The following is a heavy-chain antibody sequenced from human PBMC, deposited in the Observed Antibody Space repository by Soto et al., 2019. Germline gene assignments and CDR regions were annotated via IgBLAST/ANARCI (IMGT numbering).Heavy chain of an antibody. V-gene: IGHV1-18*01. CDR3: ARTEGYCSSTSCPGPYGMDV. CDR1: GYTFTSYG. CDR2: ISAYNGNT. Sequence: QVQLVQSGAEVKKPGASVKVSCKASGYTFTSYGISWVRQAPGQGLEWMGWISAYNGNTNYAQKLQGRVTMTTDTSTSTAYMGLRSLRSDDTAVYYCARTEGYCSSTSCPGPYGMDVWGQGTTVTVSS. J-gene: IGHJ6*02. D-gene: IGHD2-2*01.